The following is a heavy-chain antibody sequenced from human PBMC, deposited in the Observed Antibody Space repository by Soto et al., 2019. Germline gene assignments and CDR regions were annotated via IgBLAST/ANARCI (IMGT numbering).Heavy chain of an antibody. J-gene: IGHJ3*02. V-gene: IGHV3-7*03. D-gene: IGHD3-3*01. CDR3: ARSQSFYDFWSGFQNDAFDI. CDR2: IKHDGSEK. CDR1: GFTFSSYW. Sequence: EVQLVESGGGLVQPGGSLRLSCAASGFTFSSYWMTWVRQAPGKGLEWVANIKHDGSEKYYVDSVKGRFTIFRDNAKNSLYLQMNSLRAEDTAVYYCARSQSFYDFWSGFQNDAFDIWGQGTMVTVSS.